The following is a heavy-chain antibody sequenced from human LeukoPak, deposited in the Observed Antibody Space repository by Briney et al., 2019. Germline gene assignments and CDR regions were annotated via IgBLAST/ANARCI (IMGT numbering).Heavy chain of an antibody. CDR1: GGTFSSYA. J-gene: IGHJ4*02. V-gene: IGHV1-69*10. CDR2: IIPILGIA. CDR3: ARVSLTSSTSYYTDY. D-gene: IGHD2-2*02. Sequence: SVKVSCKASGGTFSSYAISWVRQAPGQGLEWMGGIIPILGIANYAQKFQGRVTITADKPTSTAYMELSSLRSEDTAVYYCARVSLTSSTSYYTDYWGQGTLVTVSS.